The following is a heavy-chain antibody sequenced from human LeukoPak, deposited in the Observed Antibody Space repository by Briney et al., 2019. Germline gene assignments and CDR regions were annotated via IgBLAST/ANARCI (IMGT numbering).Heavy chain of an antibody. CDR3: ARAQYYYDSSGYEESPFYFDY. J-gene: IGHJ4*02. D-gene: IGHD3-22*01. CDR1: GYTFTGYY. V-gene: IGHV1-2*02. CDR2: INPNSGGT. Sequence: ASVKVSCKASGYTFTGYYMHWVRQAPGQGLEWMGWINPNSGGTNYAQKLQGRVTMTRDTSISTAYMELSRLRSDDTAVYYCARAQYYYDSSGYEESPFYFDYWGQGTLVTVSS.